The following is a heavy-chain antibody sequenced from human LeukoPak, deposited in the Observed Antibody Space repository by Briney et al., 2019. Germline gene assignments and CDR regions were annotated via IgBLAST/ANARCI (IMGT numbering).Heavy chain of an antibody. J-gene: IGHJ3*02. V-gene: IGHV3-30-3*01. CDR2: ISYDGSNK. CDR3: ARTGIQIVVAFDI. CDR1: GFTFSSYA. D-gene: IGHD1-14*01. Sequence: GASLRLSCAASGFTFSSYAMHWVRQAPGKGLEWVAVISYDGSNKYYADSVKGRFTISRDNSKNTLYLQMNSLRAEDTAVYYCARTGIQIVVAFDIWGQGTMVTVSS.